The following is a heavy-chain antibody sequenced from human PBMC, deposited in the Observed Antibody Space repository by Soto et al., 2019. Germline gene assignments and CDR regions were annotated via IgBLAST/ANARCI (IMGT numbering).Heavy chain of an antibody. CDR1: GFPLSTYG. Sequence: GGSLRLSCAASGFPLSTYGMTWVRQAPGKGLEWVSAITGSGGGTYYADSVKGRFTISRDNSKNTLYLQMNSLRAEDTAVYSCAKAWMENARQRYFDHWGQGTLVTVSS. V-gene: IGHV3-23*01. CDR2: ITGSGGGT. CDR3: AKAWMENARQRYFDH. D-gene: IGHD5-12*01. J-gene: IGHJ4*02.